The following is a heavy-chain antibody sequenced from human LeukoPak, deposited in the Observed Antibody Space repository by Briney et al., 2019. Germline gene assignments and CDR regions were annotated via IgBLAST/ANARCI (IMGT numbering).Heavy chain of an antibody. CDR1: GYTLTELS. Sequence: ASVKVSCKVSGYTLTELSMHWVRQAPGKGLEWVGGFDPEDGETIYAQKLQGRVTMTEDTSTDTAYMELSSLRSEDTAVYYCATNVYRYLNHHEYFDYWGQGTLVTASS. J-gene: IGHJ4*02. CDR2: FDPEDGET. D-gene: IGHD3-16*02. CDR3: ATNVYRYLNHHEYFDY. V-gene: IGHV1-24*01.